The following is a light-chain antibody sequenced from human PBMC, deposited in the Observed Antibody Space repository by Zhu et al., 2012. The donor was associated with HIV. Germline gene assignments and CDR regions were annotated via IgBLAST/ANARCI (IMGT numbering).Light chain of an antibody. V-gene: IGKV3-20*01. CDR2: KAS. CDR1: QSVTSDK. J-gene: IGKJ4*01. CDR3: QNYRR. Sequence: VLTQSPGTLSLSPGERATLSCRASQSVTSDKLAWYQQKPGQPPRLLIYKASNRDTGIPERFSGSGFGTDFTLTISRLEPEDSAVYYCQNYRRFGGGTKLQI.